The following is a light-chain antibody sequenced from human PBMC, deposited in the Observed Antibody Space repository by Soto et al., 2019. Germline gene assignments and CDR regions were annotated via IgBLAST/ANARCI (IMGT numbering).Light chain of an antibody. Sequence: EIVMTQSPATLSVSPGERATLSCRASQSVSSNLAWYQQKPGQAPGLLIYGASTRATGIPARFSGSGSGTEFTLTISSLQSEDFAVYYCQQYNNWFITFGQGTRLEIK. CDR3: QQYNNWFIT. J-gene: IGKJ5*01. CDR2: GAS. V-gene: IGKV3-15*01. CDR1: QSVSSN.